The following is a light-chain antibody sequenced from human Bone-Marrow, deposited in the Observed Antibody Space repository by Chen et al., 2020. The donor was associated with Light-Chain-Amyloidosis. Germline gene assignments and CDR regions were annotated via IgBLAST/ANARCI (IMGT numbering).Light chain of an antibody. CDR3: QQHYRSPFT. Sequence: DIVMTLSPDSLAVSLGESATINSKSSQSALSSADNKNYLAWYQQKPGQPPKLLIYWASTRESGVPDRFRGSGSGTDFTLTISSRQAEDVAGYYCQQHYRSPFTFRPGTKVDIK. V-gene: IGKV4-1*01. CDR2: WAS. CDR1: QSALSSADNKNY. J-gene: IGKJ3*01.